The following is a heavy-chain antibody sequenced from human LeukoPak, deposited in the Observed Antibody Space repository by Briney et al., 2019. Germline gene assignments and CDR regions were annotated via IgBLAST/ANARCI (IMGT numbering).Heavy chain of an antibody. CDR3: ARLGEKHYGSGSYTLDY. CDR2: IYYSGST. D-gene: IGHD3-10*01. Sequence: PSETLSLTCTVSGGSISSYYWSWIRQPPGKGLEWIGYIYYSGSTNYNPSLKSRVTISVDTSKNQFSLKLSSVTAADTAVYYCARLGEKHYGSGSYTLDYWGQGTLVTVSS. CDR1: GGSISSYY. V-gene: IGHV4-59*01. J-gene: IGHJ4*02.